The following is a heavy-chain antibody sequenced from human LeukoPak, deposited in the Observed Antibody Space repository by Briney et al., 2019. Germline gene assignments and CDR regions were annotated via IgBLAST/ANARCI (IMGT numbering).Heavy chain of an antibody. D-gene: IGHD1-26*01. J-gene: IGHJ4*02. CDR3: ARRSGWEPYFDY. CDR1: GGSISNSY. V-gene: IGHV4-59*01. CDR2: IYYSGST. Sequence: SETLSLTCTVSGGSISNSYWSWIRQPPGKGLEWIGYIYYSGSTNYNPSLKSRVTISVDTSKNQFSLKLSSVTAADTAVYYCARRSGWEPYFDYWGQGTLVTVSS.